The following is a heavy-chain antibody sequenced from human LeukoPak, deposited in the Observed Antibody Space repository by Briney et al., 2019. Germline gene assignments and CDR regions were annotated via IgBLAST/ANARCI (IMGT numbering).Heavy chain of an antibody. Sequence: SVKVSCKASGGTFISYAISWVRQAPGQGLEWMGGIIPIFGTANYAQRFQGRVTITADESTSTAYMELSSLRSEDTAVYYCARDYYGSGSYYRSDAFDIWGQGTMVTVSS. CDR1: GGTFISYA. CDR3: ARDYYGSGSYYRSDAFDI. J-gene: IGHJ3*02. V-gene: IGHV1-69*13. D-gene: IGHD3-10*01. CDR2: IIPIFGTA.